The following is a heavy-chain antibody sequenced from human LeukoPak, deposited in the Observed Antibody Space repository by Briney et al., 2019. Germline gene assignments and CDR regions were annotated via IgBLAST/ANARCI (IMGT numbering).Heavy chain of an antibody. J-gene: IGHJ5*02. V-gene: IGHV3-23*01. D-gene: IGHD3-10*01. CDR1: GFTFSSYA. CDR3: TKEGLDSGISWSAWFDP. CDR2: ISGSGGST. Sequence: HPGGSLRLSCAASGFTFSSYAMSWVRQAPGKGLEWVSAISGSGGSTYYADSVKGRFTISRDNSKNTLYLQMNSLRAEDTAVYYCTKEGLDSGISWSAWFDPWGQGTLVTVSS.